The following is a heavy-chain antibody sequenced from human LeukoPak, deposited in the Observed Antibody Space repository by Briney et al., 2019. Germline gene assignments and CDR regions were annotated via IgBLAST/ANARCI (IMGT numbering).Heavy chain of an antibody. J-gene: IGHJ4*02. CDR3: ARLILTGYFDY. CDR2: ISGSGGTI. D-gene: IGHD3-9*01. Sequence: PGGSLRLPCAASGFTFSSYAMSWVRQAPGKGLEGVSYISGSGGTISYVDSVKGRFTISRDNAKNSLYLQMNSLRADDAAVYYCARLILTGYFDYWGQGILVTVSS. V-gene: IGHV3-48*04. CDR1: GFTFSSYA.